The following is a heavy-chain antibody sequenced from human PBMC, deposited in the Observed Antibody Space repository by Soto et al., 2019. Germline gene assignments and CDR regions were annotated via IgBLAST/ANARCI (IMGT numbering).Heavy chain of an antibody. CDR2: IDWDDDK. V-gene: IGHV2-70*01. D-gene: IGHD6-19*01. Sequence: SGPTLVNPTQTLTLTCTFSGFSLSTSGMCVSWIRQPPGKALEWLALIDWDDDKYYSTSLKTRLTISKDTSKNQVVLTMTNMDPVDTATYYCARWAVAGTSYYYYGMDVWSQGTTVTVSS. CDR3: ARWAVAGTSYYYYGMDV. J-gene: IGHJ6*02. CDR1: GFSLSTSGMC.